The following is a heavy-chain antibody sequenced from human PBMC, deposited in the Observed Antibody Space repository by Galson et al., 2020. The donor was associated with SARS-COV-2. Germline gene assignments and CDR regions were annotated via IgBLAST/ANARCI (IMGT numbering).Heavy chain of an antibody. V-gene: IGHV3-30*04. J-gene: IGHJ4*02. Sequence: QLGESLKISCAASGFTFSSSAMHWVRQAPGKGLEWVAIISYDGTTRYNSDSVKGRFTISRDISKNTLYLQMNRLRPEDTGVYYCARETDGHSSSWYDYWGQGTLVTVSP. CDR1: GFTFSSSA. CDR3: ARETDGHSSSWYDY. D-gene: IGHD3-22*01. CDR2: ISYDGTTR.